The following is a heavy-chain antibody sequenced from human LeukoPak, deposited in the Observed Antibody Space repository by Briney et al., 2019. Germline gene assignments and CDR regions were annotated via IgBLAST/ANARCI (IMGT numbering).Heavy chain of an antibody. CDR1: GFTFSSYG. V-gene: IGHV3-30*18. Sequence: GGSLRLSCAASGFTFSSYGMHWVRQAPGKGLEWVAVISYDGSNKYYADSVKGRFTISRDNSKNTLYLQMNSLRAEDTAVYYCAKDPDDSGWYGGTSEYFQHWGQGTLVTVSS. CDR3: AKDPDDSGWYGGTSEYFQH. CDR2: ISYDGSNK. J-gene: IGHJ1*01. D-gene: IGHD6-19*01.